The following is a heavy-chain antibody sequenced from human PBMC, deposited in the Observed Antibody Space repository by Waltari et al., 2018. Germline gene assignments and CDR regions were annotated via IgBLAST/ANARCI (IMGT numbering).Heavy chain of an antibody. CDR1: GYSISSGYY. V-gene: IGHV4-38-2*01. Sequence: QVQLQESGPGLVKPSETLSLTCAVSGYSISSGYYWVWIRQPPGKGLEWIGSLHHSGSTDYNPSLRSRVTISVDTSKNQFSLKLSSVTAADTAVYYCARVQLRPAYYFDYWGQGTLVTVSS. D-gene: IGHD2-21*01. CDR2: LHHSGST. J-gene: IGHJ4*02. CDR3: ARVQLRPAYYFDY.